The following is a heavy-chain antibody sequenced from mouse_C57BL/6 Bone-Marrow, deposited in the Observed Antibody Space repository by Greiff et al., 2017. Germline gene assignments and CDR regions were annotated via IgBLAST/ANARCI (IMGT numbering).Heavy chain of an antibody. J-gene: IGHJ1*03. CDR3: ARWDYYGSSYGRYFDV. CDR1: GYTFTSYG. V-gene: IGHV1-81*01. Sequence: VQLQQSGAELARPGASVKLSCKASGYTFTSYGISWVKQRTGQGLEWIGEIYPRSGNTYYNEKFKGKVTLTADKSSSTAYMELRSLTSEDSAVYFCARWDYYGSSYGRYFDVWGTGTTVTVSS. CDR2: IYPRSGNT. D-gene: IGHD1-1*01.